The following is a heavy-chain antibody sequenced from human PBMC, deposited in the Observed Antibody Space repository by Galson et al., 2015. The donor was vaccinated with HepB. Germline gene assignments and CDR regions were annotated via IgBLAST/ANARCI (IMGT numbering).Heavy chain of an antibody. CDR3: ASSYYYDSSGYPDYYYYYMDV. D-gene: IGHD3-22*01. CDR1: GGTFSSYA. J-gene: IGHJ6*03. CDR2: IIPIFGTA. V-gene: IGHV1-69*13. Sequence: SVKVSCKASGGTFSSYAISWVRQAPGQGLEWMGGIIPIFGTANYAQKFQGRVTITADESTSTAYMELSSLRSEDTAVYYCASSYYYDSSGYPDYYYYYMDVWGKGTTVTVSS.